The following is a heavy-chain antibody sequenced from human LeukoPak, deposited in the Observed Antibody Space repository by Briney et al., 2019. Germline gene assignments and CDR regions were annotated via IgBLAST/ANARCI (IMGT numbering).Heavy chain of an antibody. D-gene: IGHD6-19*01. CDR3: ATAGKYRFDN. Sequence: PGGSLRLSCAASGFIFSNYWMHWVRQAPGEELVWVSRMNTDGSTINYADYVKGRFTISRDNAKNTLHLQMSSLTTEDTAVYYCATAGKYRFDNWGQGILVTVSS. CDR2: MNTDGSTI. J-gene: IGHJ5*02. V-gene: IGHV3-74*01. CDR1: GFIFSNYW.